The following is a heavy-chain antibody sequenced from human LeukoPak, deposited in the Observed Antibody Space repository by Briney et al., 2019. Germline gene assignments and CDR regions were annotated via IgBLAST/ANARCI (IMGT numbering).Heavy chain of an antibody. CDR2: IFYSGTT. CDR1: GYSISSGYY. D-gene: IGHD3-22*01. J-gene: IGHJ4*02. CDR3: ARGGWNKFDY. V-gene: IGHV4-61*01. Sequence: SETLSLTCTVSGYSISSGYYWVWIRQPPGKGLEWIGFIFYSGTTNYNPSLKSRVTISVDTSKNQFSLKLSSVTAADTAVYYCARGGWNKFDYWGQGTLVTVSS.